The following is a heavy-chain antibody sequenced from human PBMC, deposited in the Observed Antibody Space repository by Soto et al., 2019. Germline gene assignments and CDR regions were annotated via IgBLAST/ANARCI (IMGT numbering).Heavy chain of an antibody. CDR1: GGTFSSYA. D-gene: IGHD3-10*01. CDR2: IIPIFGTA. V-gene: IGHV1-69*01. Sequence: QVQLVQSGAEVKKPGSSVKVSCKASGGTFSSYAISWVRQALGQGLEWMGGIIPIFGTANYAQKFQGRVTITADESTSTAYMELSSLRSEDTAVYYCAREAGSMVRGVSTFDIWGQGTMVTVSS. CDR3: AREAGSMVRGVSTFDI. J-gene: IGHJ3*02.